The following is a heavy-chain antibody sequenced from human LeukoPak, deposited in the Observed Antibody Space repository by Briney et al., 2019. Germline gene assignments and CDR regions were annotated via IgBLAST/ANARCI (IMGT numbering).Heavy chain of an antibody. D-gene: IGHD4-17*01. CDR3: ASRYGAETAFDI. Sequence: GESLKISCKGSGYTFTNYWIGWVRQMPGKGLDFMGIIYPGDSDTRYSPSFQGQVTISADKSFTTAYLQWSSLKTSDTAMYYCASRYGAETAFDIWGQGTMVTVSS. J-gene: IGHJ3*02. CDR1: GYTFTNYW. CDR2: IYPGDSDT. V-gene: IGHV5-51*01.